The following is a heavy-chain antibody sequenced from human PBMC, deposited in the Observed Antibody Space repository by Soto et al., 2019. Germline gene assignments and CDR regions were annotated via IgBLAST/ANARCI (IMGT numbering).Heavy chain of an antibody. D-gene: IGHD2-8*01. CDR1: GFTLSSYG. Sequence: QVQLVESGGGVVQPGRSLRLSCAASGFTLSSYGMHWVRQAPGKGPEWVAFIWYDGSDKYYADSVKGRFTISRDNSKDTRYLQRTSMRAEDTAVYYCERRTWPGHCASDVCLRPDSWGQRPLVTVSS. CDR3: ERRTWPGHCASDVCLRPDS. J-gene: IGHJ5*01. CDR2: IWYDGSDK. V-gene: IGHV3-33*01.